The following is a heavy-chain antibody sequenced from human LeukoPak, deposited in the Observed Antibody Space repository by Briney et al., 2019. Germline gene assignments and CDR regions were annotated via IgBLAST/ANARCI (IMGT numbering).Heavy chain of an antibody. D-gene: IGHD3-22*01. J-gene: IGHJ5*02. Sequence: GASVKVSRKASGYTFTSYDINWVRQATGQGLEWMGWMNPNSGNTGYAQKFQGRVTITRNTSISTAYMELSSLRSEDTAVYYCARGGYYDSSAGFDPWGQGTLVTVSS. CDR2: MNPNSGNT. V-gene: IGHV1-8*01. CDR3: ARGGYYDSSAGFDP. CDR1: GYTFTSYD.